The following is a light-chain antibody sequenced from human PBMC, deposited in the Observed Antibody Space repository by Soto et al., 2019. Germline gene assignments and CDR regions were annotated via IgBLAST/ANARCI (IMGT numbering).Light chain of an antibody. Sequence: ELLLTQSPATLSVSPGDRATLSCRASQSVSSIYFAWYQQKRGQAPRLLIYGVSSRATGIPDRFSGSGSGTDFNLTISRLEPEDSAVYYCEKYGSSPRTFGQGTKVDIK. V-gene: IGKV3-20*01. CDR2: GVS. CDR3: EKYGSSPRT. J-gene: IGKJ1*01. CDR1: QSVSSIY.